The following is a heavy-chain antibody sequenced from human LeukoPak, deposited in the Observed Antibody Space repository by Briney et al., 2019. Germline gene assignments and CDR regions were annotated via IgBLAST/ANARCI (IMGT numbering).Heavy chain of an antibody. D-gene: IGHD4-17*01. Sequence: QPGRSLRLSCAASRFTFSSYGMHWVRQAPGKGLEWVAVIWYDGSNKYYADSVKGRFTISRDNSKNTLYLQMNSLRAEDTAVYYCAKAQKDYGDYVIDYWGQGTLVTVSS. J-gene: IGHJ4*02. CDR3: AKAQKDYGDYVIDY. V-gene: IGHV3-33*06. CDR2: IWYDGSNK. CDR1: RFTFSSYG.